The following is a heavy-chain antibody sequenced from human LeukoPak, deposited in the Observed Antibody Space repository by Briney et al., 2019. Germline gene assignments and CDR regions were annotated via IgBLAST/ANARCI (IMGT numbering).Heavy chain of an antibody. J-gene: IGHJ4*02. CDR1: GYTFTSYG. Sequence: ASVKVSCKASGYTFTSYGISWVRQAPGQGLEWMGWISAYNGNTNYAQKLQGRVTMTTDTSTSTAYMELRSLRSDDTAVYYCARESDGEWELLPYFDYWGQGTLVTVSS. CDR2: ISAYNGNT. CDR3: ARESDGEWELLPYFDY. D-gene: IGHD1-26*01. V-gene: IGHV1-18*01.